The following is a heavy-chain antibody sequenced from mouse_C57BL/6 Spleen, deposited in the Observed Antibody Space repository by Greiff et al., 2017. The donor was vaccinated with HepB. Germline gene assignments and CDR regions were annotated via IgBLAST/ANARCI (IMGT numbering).Heavy chain of an antibody. V-gene: IGHV1-22*01. CDR3: ARYYDYDGGFAY. D-gene: IGHD2-4*01. Sequence: EVQLQQSGPELVKPGASVKMSCKASGYTFTDYNMHWVKQSHGKSLEWIGYINPNNGGTSYNQKFKGKATLTVNKSSSTAYMELRSLTSEDSAVYYCARYYDYDGGFAYWGQGTLVTVSA. CDR1: GYTFTDYN. CDR2: INPNNGGT. J-gene: IGHJ3*01.